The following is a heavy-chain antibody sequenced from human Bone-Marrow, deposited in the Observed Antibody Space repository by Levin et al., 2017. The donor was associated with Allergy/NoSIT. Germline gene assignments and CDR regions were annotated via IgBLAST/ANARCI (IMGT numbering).Heavy chain of an antibody. J-gene: IGHJ4*02. CDR1: GDSISSGYY. CDR3: ARVGVYHSDSSGVYDY. V-gene: IGHV4-38-2*02. CDR2: IYHSGTT. Sequence: PSETLSLTCSVSGDSISSGYYWGWVRQPPGMGLECIGNIYHSGTTYYNPSLKGRVTISVDTSKNQFSLKLTSVTAADTALYYCARVGVYHSDSSGVYDYWGQGTVVTVSS. D-gene: IGHD3-22*01.